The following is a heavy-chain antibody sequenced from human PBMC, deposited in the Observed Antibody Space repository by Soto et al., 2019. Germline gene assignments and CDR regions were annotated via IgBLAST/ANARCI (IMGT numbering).Heavy chain of an antibody. D-gene: IGHD1-1*01. Sequence: PSQTLSLTCAISGDSVSSNSAAWSWIRQSPSRGLEWLGMTYYRSRWNYDYAESVKSRITINPDTSKNQISLQLSSVTPDDTAVYYCARITGYITWKYDYGVDVWGQGTKVTGSS. V-gene: IGHV6-1*01. CDR2: TYYRSRWNY. CDR3: ARITGYITWKYDYGVDV. CDR1: GDSVSSNSAA. J-gene: IGHJ6*02.